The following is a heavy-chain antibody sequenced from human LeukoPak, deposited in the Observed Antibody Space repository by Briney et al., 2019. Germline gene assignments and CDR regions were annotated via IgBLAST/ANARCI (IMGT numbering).Heavy chain of an antibody. J-gene: IGHJ3*02. CDR2: MSSSSSYI. Sequence: GGSLRLSCAASGFTFSNCAMSWVRQAPGKGLEWVSSMSSSSSYIYYADSVKGRFTISRDNAKNSLYLQMNSLSAEDTAVSYWPRDFFGWSPVPPDSFDIWGQGTVVTVSS. CDR1: GFTFSNCA. CDR3: PRDFFGWSPVPPDSFDI. V-gene: IGHV3-21*01. D-gene: IGHD6-19*01.